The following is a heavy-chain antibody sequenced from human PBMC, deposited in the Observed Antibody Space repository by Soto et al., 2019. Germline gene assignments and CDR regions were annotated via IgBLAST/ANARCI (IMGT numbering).Heavy chain of an antibody. CDR2: IIPIFGTA. CDR1: GGTFSSYA. J-gene: IGHJ6*02. V-gene: IGHV1-69*13. D-gene: IGHD3-22*01. Sequence: SVKVSCKASGGTFSSYAISWVRQAPGQGLEWMGGIIPIFGTANYAQKFQGRVTITADESTSTAYMELSSLRSEDTAVYYCARSMIVVVTIYYYYGMDVWGQGTTVTVSS. CDR3: ARSMIVVVTIYYYYGMDV.